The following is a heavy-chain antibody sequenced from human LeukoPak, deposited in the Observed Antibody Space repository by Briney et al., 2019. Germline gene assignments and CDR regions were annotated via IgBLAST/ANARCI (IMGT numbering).Heavy chain of an antibody. J-gene: IGHJ4*02. V-gene: IGHV3-23*01. Sequence: TGGSLRLSCAASGFIFNNYAMSWVRQAPGKGLEWVSRISGSADTSYDADSVKGRFTISRDNSKNTLYLQMNSLRAEDTAVYYCARDLSTDIVVVPAATVFDYWGQGTLVTVSS. CDR3: ARDLSTDIVVVPAATVFDY. D-gene: IGHD2-2*01. CDR2: ISGSADTS. CDR1: GFIFNNYA.